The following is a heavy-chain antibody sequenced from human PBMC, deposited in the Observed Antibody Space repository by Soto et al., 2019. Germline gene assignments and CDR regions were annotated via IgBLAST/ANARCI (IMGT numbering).Heavy chain of an antibody. CDR3: ARDNNWSYDS. CDR1: GFTFSSYW. D-gene: IGHD1-1*01. J-gene: IGHJ4*02. V-gene: IGHV3-74*03. Sequence: GGSLRLSCAASGFTFSSYWMHWVRQAPGEGLVWVSYIKPDGSRTKDADSVKGRFSISRDNARNTLYLRMNSLRAEDTAVYYCARDNNWSYDSWGRGTLVTVSS. CDR2: IKPDGSRT.